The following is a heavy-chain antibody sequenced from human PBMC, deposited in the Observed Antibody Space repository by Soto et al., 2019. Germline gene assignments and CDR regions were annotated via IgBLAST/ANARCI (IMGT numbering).Heavy chain of an antibody. D-gene: IGHD2-2*01. J-gene: IGHJ4*02. CDR3: ARDTTDCSSTSCYFDY. Sequence: QVQLVQSGAEVKKPGSSVKVSCKASGGTFSSYTISWVRQAPGQGLEWMGRIIPILGIANYAQKFQGRVTINADKSTSTAYMELSSLRSEDTAVYYCARDTTDCSSTSCYFDYWGQGTLVTVSS. CDR1: GGTFSSYT. CDR2: IIPILGIA. V-gene: IGHV1-69*08.